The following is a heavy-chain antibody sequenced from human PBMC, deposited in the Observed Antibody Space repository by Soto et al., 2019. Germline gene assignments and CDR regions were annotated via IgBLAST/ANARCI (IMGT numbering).Heavy chain of an antibody. CDR3: AREGYSGSHTYDY. CDR2: INPNSGGT. D-gene: IGHD1-26*01. V-gene: IGHV1-2*04. CDR1: GYTFTGYY. J-gene: IGHJ4*02. Sequence: ASVKVSCKASGYTFTGYYMHWVRQAPGQGLEWMGWINPNSGGTNYAQKFQGWVTMTRDTSISTAYMELSRLRSDDTAVYYCAREGYSGSHTYDYRGQGTLATVLS.